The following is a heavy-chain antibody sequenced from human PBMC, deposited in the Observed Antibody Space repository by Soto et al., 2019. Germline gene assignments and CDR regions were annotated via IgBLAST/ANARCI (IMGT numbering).Heavy chain of an antibody. CDR3: ARNGGDILTGRLWYFDY. CDR2: INPNSGGT. J-gene: IGHJ4*02. D-gene: IGHD3-9*01. CDR1: GYTFTGYY. Sequence: GASVKVSCKASGYTFTGYYMHWVRQAPGQGLEWMGWINPNSGGTNYAQKFQGWVTMTRDTSTSTAYMELRSLRSDDTAVYYCARNGGDILTGRLWYFDYWGQGTLVTVPS. V-gene: IGHV1-2*04.